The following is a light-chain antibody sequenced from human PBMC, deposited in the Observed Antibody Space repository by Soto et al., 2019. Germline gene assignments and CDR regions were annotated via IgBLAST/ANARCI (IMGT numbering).Light chain of an antibody. V-gene: IGLV2-8*01. CDR3: SSYAGRSMYV. Sequence: QSALTQPPSATGSPGQSVTFSCTGTSSDVGTYDYVSWYQQYPGKAPKLLIYGVTRRPSGVPDRFSGSSSGNTAALTVSGLQAEDEAYYYCSSYAGRSMYVFGTGTKVTVL. J-gene: IGLJ1*01. CDR2: GVT. CDR1: SSDVGTYDY.